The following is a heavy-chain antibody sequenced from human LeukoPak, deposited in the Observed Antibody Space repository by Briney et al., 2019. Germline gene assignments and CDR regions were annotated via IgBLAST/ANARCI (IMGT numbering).Heavy chain of an antibody. D-gene: IGHD3-22*01. J-gene: IGHJ4*02. CDR1: GFSFSSYA. CDR3: ARVQGYYDSSGYYYIDY. V-gene: IGHV3-30*04. Sequence: GGSLRLSCAASGFSFSSYAMSWVRQAPGKGLEWVAVISYDGSNKYYADSVKGRFTISRDNSKNTLYLQMNSLRAEDTAVYYCARVQGYYDSSGYYYIDYWGQGTLVTVSS. CDR2: ISYDGSNK.